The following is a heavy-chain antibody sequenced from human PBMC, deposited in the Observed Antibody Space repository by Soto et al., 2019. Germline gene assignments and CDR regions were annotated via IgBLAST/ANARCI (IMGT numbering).Heavy chain of an antibody. CDR3: ARYRREAVAGYTLDN. D-gene: IGHD6-13*01. CDR2: VYNSGST. Sequence: SETLSLTCTVSGGSISSNYWTWIRQPPGKGLEWIGYVYNSGSTNYNPSLKSRVTISEDPSKGQFSLKVNAMTAAATAVYYCARYRREAVAGYTLDNWGQGILVTGLL. CDR1: GGSISSNY. V-gene: IGHV4-59*01. J-gene: IGHJ4*02.